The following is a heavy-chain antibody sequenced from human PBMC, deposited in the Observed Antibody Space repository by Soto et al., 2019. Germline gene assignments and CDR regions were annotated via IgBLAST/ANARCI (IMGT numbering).Heavy chain of an antibody. CDR2: IYYSGST. CDR3: ARGTTVTSKFYYYHGMDV. CDR1: GGSISNYY. J-gene: IGHJ6*02. V-gene: IGHV4-59*01. Sequence: QVQLQESGPGLVKPSETLSLTCTVSGGSISNYYWNWIRQSPGKGLEWIGYIYYSGSTSYSPSLKSRVSLSVDTSMSQFSLKLSSVTAADTALYYCARGTTVTSKFYYYHGMDVWGQGTTVTVSS. D-gene: IGHD4-17*01.